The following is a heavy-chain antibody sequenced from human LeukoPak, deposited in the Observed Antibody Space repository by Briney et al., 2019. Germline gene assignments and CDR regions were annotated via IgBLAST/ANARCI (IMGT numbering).Heavy chain of an antibody. V-gene: IGHV3-30*02. CDR1: GFTFSNYG. CDR3: AKGGGYEAQYYYYYLDV. D-gene: IGHD5-12*01. Sequence: GGSLRLSCAASGFTFSNYGMHWVRQAPGKGLEWVAFIRYDGSNKYYADSVKGRFTVSRDNSKNTLYLQMKSLRAEDTAVYYCAKGGGYEAQYYYYYLDVWGKGTTVTISS. J-gene: IGHJ6*03. CDR2: IRYDGSNK.